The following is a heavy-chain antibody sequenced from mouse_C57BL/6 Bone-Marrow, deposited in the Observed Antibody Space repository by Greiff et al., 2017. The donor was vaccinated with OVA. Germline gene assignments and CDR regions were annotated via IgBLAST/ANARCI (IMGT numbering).Heavy chain of an antibody. Sequence: EVHLVESGGDLVKPGGSLKLSCAASGFTFSSYGMSWVRQTPDKRLEWVATISSGGSYTYYPDSVKGRFTISRDNAKNTLYLQMSSLKSEDTAMYYCARHGGWLLWYFDVWGTGTTVTVSS. D-gene: IGHD2-3*01. J-gene: IGHJ1*03. CDR3: ARHGGWLLWYFDV. CDR2: ISSGGSYT. CDR1: GFTFSSYG. V-gene: IGHV5-6*01.